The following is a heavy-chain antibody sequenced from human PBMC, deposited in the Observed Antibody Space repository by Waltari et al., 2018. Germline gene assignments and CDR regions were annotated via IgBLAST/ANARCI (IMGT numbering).Heavy chain of an antibody. V-gene: IGHV5-10-1*03. CDR1: GYRFTSYW. CDR2: INPSDSYT. CDR3: ARRATGDASYESSLSAMDV. J-gene: IGHJ6*02. Sequence: EVQLVQSGAEVKKPGDSLRISCKGSGYRFTSYWISWVRQMPGKGLEWMGKINPSDSYTRTSPSFQGHVTISVDRSISTAYLQWSSLKASDTAIYYCARRATGDASYESSLSAMDVWGQGTTVIVSS. D-gene: IGHD3-22*01.